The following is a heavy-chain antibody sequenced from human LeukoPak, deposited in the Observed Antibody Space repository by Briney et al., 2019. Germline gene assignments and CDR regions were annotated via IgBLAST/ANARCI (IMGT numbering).Heavy chain of an antibody. J-gene: IGHJ5*02. Sequence: ASVKVSCKASGYTFTSYDINWVRQATGQGLEWMGWMNPNSGNTGYAQKFQGRVTMTRNTSISTAYMELSSLRSEDTAVYYCAREIWFGELFGIGFDPWGQGTLVTVSS. CDR3: AREIWFGELFGIGFDP. CDR2: MNPNSGNT. D-gene: IGHD3-10*01. CDR1: GYTFTSYD. V-gene: IGHV1-8*01.